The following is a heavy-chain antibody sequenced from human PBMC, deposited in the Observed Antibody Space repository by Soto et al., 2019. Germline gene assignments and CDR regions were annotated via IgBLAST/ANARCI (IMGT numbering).Heavy chain of an antibody. CDR3: AKGATSPDYYYGMDV. CDR2: IIPIFGTA. V-gene: IGHV1-69*13. D-gene: IGHD2-15*01. CDR1: GGTFSSYA. Sequence: SVKVSCKASGGTFSSYAISWVRQAPGQGLEWMGGIIPIFGTANYAQKFQGRVTITADESTSTAYMELSSLRSEDTAVYYCAKGATSPDYYYGMDVWGQGTTVTVSS. J-gene: IGHJ6*02.